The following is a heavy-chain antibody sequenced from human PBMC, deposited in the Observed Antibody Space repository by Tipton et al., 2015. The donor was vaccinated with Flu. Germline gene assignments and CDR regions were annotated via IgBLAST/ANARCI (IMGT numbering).Heavy chain of an antibody. V-gene: IGHV3-53*05. D-gene: IGHD6-6*01. CDR1: GFTVTSSY. Sequence: SLRLSCAASGFTVTSSYMSWVRQAPGKGLEWVSVIYGGGTTDYADSVKGRFTISRDKSKNALYLQMNSLRSEDTALYYCVVPNMDVWGQGTTVIVSS. CDR3: VVPNMDV. J-gene: IGHJ6*02. CDR2: IYGGGTT.